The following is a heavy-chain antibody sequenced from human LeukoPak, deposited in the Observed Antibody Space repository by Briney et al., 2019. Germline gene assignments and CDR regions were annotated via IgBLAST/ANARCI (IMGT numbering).Heavy chain of an antibody. J-gene: IGHJ4*02. CDR1: GFTFSTYW. CDR3: ARDSSPLLTGPRFDY. CDR2: IKQGGSEK. D-gene: IGHD2-15*01. Sequence: GGSLRLSCAASGFTFSTYWMSWVRQAPGKGLEWVANIKQGGSEKYYVDSVKGRFTISRDNAKNSLYLQMNSLRAEDTALYYCARDSSPLLTGPRFDYWGQGTLVTVSS. V-gene: IGHV3-7*03.